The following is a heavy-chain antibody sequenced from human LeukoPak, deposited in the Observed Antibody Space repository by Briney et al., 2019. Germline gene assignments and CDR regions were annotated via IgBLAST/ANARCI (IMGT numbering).Heavy chain of an antibody. CDR3: AKDDDFWSGYYRNYYYGMDV. CDR1: GFTFSSYG. V-gene: IGHV3-30*18. D-gene: IGHD3-3*01. J-gene: IGHJ6*02. CDR2: ISYDGSNK. Sequence: GRSLRLSCAASGFTFSSYGMHWVRQAPGKGLEWVAVISYDGSNKYHADSVKGRFTISRDNSKNTLYLQMNSLRAEDTAVYYCAKDDDFWSGYYRNYYYGMDVWGQGTTVTVSS.